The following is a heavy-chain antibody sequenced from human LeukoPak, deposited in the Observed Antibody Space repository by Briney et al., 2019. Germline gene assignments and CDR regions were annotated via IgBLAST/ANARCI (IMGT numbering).Heavy chain of an antibody. Sequence: ASETLSLTCTVSGGSISSYYWSWIRQPPGKGLEWIGYIYYSGSTNYNPSLKSRVTISVDTSKNQFSLKLSSVTAADTAVYYCARGGNGGVDYWGQGTLVTVSS. J-gene: IGHJ4*02. CDR1: GGSISSYY. CDR2: IYYSGST. CDR3: ARGGNGGVDY. V-gene: IGHV4-59*12.